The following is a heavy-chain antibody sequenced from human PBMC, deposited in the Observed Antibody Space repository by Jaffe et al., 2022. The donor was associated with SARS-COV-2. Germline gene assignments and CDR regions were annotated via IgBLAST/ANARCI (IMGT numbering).Heavy chain of an antibody. CDR1: GFTFSNAW. CDR3: TWLRRPAYFDY. D-gene: IGHD5-12*01. CDR2: IKSKTDGGTT. J-gene: IGHJ4*02. V-gene: IGHV3-15*01. Sequence: EVQLVESGGGLVKPGGSLRLSCAASGFTFSNAWMSWVRQAPGKGLEWVGRIKSKTDGGTTDYAAPVKGRFTISRDDSKNTLYLQMNSLKTEDTAVYYCTWLRRPAYFDYWGQGTLVTVSS.